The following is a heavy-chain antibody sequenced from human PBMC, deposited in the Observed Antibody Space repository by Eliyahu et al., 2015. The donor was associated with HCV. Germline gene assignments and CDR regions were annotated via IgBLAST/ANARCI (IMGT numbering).Heavy chain of an antibody. CDR2: INHSGST. CDR3: ARSVWDDILPDAFDI. V-gene: IGHV4-34*01. Sequence: QVQLQQWGAGLLKPSETLSLTCAVYGGSFSGYXWSWIRQPPGKGLEWIGEINHSGSTNYNPSLKSRVTISVDTSKNQFSLKLSSVTAADTAVYYCARSVWDDILPDAFDIWXQGTMVTVSS. J-gene: IGHJ3*02. CDR1: GGSFSGYX. D-gene: IGHD3-9*01.